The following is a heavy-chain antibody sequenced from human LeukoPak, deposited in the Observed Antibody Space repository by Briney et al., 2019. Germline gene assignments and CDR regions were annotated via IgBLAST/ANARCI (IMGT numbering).Heavy chain of an antibody. J-gene: IGHJ4*02. CDR3: ARATLDN. CDR1: GFTVGSTY. CDR2: IYSGGST. V-gene: IGHV3-53*01. Sequence: GASLRLSCAPSGFTVGSTYISWVRHAPGKWLEWVSVIYSGGSTKYAGSVKARFTISKDNSKNTVYLQMNNLRAEDTAVYYCARATLDNWGQGTLVTVSS.